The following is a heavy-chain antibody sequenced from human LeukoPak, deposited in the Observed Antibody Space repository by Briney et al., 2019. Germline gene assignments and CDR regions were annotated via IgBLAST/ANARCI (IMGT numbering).Heavy chain of an antibody. CDR1: GYTFTSYA. J-gene: IGHJ3*02. V-gene: IGHV1-3*01. CDR3: ARTQGVYYGGNSGAFDI. CDR2: INAGKGNT. Sequence: ASVKVSCKASGYTFTSYAMHWVRQAPGQRPEWMGWINAGKGNTKYSQKFQGRATITRDTSASTAYMEVSGLRSEDTAVYHCARTQGVYYGGNSGAFDIWGQGTVVTVSS. D-gene: IGHD4-23*01.